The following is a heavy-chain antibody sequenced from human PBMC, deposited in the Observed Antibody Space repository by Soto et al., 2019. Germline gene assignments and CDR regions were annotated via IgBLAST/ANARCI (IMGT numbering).Heavy chain of an antibody. CDR3: ARGSTDSHPGSRIFDF. V-gene: IGHV3-9*01. D-gene: IGHD3-10*01. CDR1: GFTFDDYA. CDR2: INWNSGSI. J-gene: IGHJ4*02. Sequence: GGSLRLSCAASGFTFDDYAMHWVRQVPGKGLEWVSGINWNSGSIGYGDSVKGRFAISRDNAKNTLYLQMTSLTAEDSAMYYCARGSTDSHPGSRIFDFWGRGTLVTVSS.